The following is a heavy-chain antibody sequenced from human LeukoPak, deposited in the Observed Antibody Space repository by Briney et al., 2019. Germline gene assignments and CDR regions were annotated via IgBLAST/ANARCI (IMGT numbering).Heavy chain of an antibody. D-gene: IGHD2-2*03. J-gene: IGHJ4*02. V-gene: IGHV1-18*01. CDR3: ATGYFSSTNCRIDY. CDR1: GYTFTSYG. Sequence: ASVKVSCKASGYTFTSYGISWVRQAPGQGLEWMGWIRVYNGDTNYAQKLQGRVTMTTDTSTSTAYMELRSLRSDDTAVYYCATGYFSSTNCRIDYWGQGTLVRVSS. CDR2: IRVYNGDT.